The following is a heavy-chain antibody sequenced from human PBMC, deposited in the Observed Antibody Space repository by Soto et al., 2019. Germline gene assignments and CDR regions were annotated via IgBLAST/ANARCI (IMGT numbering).Heavy chain of an antibody. Sequence: GASVKVSCKASGYTFTSYDINWVRQATGQGLEWMGWMNPNSGNTGYAQKFQGRVTMTRNTSISTAYMELSSLRSEDTAVYYCARGRRGFDWLFHYYGMDVWGQGTTVTVSS. CDR1: GYTFTSYD. V-gene: IGHV1-8*01. CDR2: MNPNSGNT. D-gene: IGHD3-9*01. CDR3: ARGRRGFDWLFHYYGMDV. J-gene: IGHJ6*02.